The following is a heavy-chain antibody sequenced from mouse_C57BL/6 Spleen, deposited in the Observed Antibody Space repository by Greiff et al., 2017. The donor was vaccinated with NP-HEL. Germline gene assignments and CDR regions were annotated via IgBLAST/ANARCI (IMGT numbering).Heavy chain of an antibody. Sequence: VQLKQPGAELVRPGTSVKLSCKASGYTFTSYWMHWVKQRPGQGLEWIGVIDPSDSYTNYNQKFKGKATLTVDTSSSTAYMQLSSLTSEDSAVYYCARSPRLTGSFDYWGQGTTLTVSS. CDR1: GYTFTSYW. CDR3: ARSPRLTGSFDY. V-gene: IGHV1-59*01. J-gene: IGHJ2*01. D-gene: IGHD4-1*01. CDR2: IDPSDSYT.